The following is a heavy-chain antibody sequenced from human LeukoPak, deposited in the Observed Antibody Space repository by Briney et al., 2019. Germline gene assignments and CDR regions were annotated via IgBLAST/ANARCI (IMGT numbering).Heavy chain of an antibody. Sequence: SGKVSCKASGYTFTSYHIHWVRQAPGQGLEWMGGIIPIFGTAIYAQMFQGRVTITADESTSAAYMELSSLRSEDTAVYYCARDQTRSGWYERNWFDPWGQGTLVTVSS. D-gene: IGHD6-19*01. CDR2: IIPIFGTA. V-gene: IGHV1-69*13. J-gene: IGHJ5*02. CDR3: ARDQTRSGWYERNWFDP. CDR1: GYTFTSYH.